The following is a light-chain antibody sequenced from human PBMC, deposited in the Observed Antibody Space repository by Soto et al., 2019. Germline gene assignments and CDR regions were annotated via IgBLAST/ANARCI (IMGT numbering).Light chain of an antibody. CDR3: QQRSNWPPLT. V-gene: IGKV3D-20*02. J-gene: IGKJ5*01. Sequence: EIVLTQSPGTLSLSPGERATLSCRASQSFTSTSLAWYQQKPGQAPRLLISGASRRAAGIPDRFSGSGSGTDFTLTISSLEPEDFAVYYCQQRSNWPPLTFGQGTRLEIK. CDR2: GAS. CDR1: QSFTSTS.